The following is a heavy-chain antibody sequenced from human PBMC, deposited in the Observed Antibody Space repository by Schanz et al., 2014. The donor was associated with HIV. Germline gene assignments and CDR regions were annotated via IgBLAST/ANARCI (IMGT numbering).Heavy chain of an antibody. D-gene: IGHD6-6*01. Sequence: QVQLVESGGGVVQPGRSLRLSCAASGFTFSSFGMHWVRQAPGKGLEWVAVISSDGSEEYFADSVKGRFTISRDNSKNTLYLQMNSLRAEDTAVYFCANTEFPYSSSSDYYYGMDVWGQGTTVTVSS. CDR3: ANTEFPYSSSSDYYYGMDV. J-gene: IGHJ6*02. CDR1: GFTFSSFG. CDR2: ISSDGSEE. V-gene: IGHV3-30*18.